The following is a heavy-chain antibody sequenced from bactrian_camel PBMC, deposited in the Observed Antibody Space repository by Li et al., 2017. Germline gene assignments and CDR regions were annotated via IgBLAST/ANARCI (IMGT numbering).Heavy chain of an antibody. CDR3: VRDRAIATMTYDY. V-gene: IGHV3S1*01. CDR1: GYTYNRYC. Sequence: HVQLVESGGGSVEAGGSLTLTCVASGYTYNRYCMGWFRLAPGKEREGVAIIDTDGSTFYADSVAGRFTISQDNSKNTLSLQMNSLKPEDTAVYYCVRDRAIATMTYDYWGQGTQVTVS. CDR2: IDTDGST. J-gene: IGHJ4*01. D-gene: IGHD4*01.